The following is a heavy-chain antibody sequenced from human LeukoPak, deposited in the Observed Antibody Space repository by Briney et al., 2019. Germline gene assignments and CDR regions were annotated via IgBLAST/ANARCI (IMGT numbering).Heavy chain of an antibody. V-gene: IGHV4-39*01. Sequence: SETLSLTCTVSGGSISSYYWGWIRQPPGKGLEWIGSIYYSGSTYYNPSLKSRVTISVDTSKNQFSLKLSSVTAADTAVYYCASEIVGAIDYWGQGTLATVSS. CDR1: GGSISSYY. J-gene: IGHJ4*02. CDR2: IYYSGST. D-gene: IGHD1-26*01. CDR3: ASEIVGAIDY.